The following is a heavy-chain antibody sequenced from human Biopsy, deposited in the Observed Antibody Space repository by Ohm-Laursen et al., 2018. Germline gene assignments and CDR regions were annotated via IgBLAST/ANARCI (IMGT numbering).Heavy chain of an antibody. Sequence: SLRLSCTASGFTFSRYAMSWVRQAPGKGLEWVSAISGSGRTYYADSLKGRFTISRDNSKNTLFLQLSSLRAEDTAVYHRAKDRDLNLLAWFDPWGQGTLVTVSS. CDR2: ISGSGRT. CDR3: AKDRDLNLLAWFDP. J-gene: IGHJ5*01. V-gene: IGHV3-23*01. D-gene: IGHD2-8*02. CDR1: GFTFSRYA.